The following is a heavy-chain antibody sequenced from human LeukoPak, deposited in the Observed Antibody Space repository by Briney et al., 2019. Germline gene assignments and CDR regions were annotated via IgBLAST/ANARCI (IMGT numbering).Heavy chain of an antibody. D-gene: IGHD6-19*01. CDR1: GFTFDYYG. CDR2: ISGTGGTT. V-gene: IGHV3-23*01. J-gene: IGHJ6*03. Sequence: GGSLRLSCAASGFTFDYYGMSWVRQAPGKGLEWVSTISGTGGTTYYADSVKGRFTISRDNSKNTLYLQMNSLRAEDTAVYYCAKGGVAVASTSYYYYMDVWGKGTTVTISS. CDR3: AKGGVAVASTSYYYYMDV.